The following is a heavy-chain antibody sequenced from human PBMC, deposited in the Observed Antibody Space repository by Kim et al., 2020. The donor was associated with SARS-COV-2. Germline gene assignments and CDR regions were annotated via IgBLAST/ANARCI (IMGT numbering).Heavy chain of an antibody. Sequence: GGSLRLSCAASGFTFSSYAMSWVRQAPGKGLEWVSAISGSGGSTYYADSVKGRFTISRDNSKNTLYLQMNSLRAEDTAVYYCAKVKDRYCSSTSCPQFFDYWGQGTLVTVSS. V-gene: IGHV3-23*01. CDR3: AKVKDRYCSSTSCPQFFDY. D-gene: IGHD2-2*01. J-gene: IGHJ4*02. CDR2: ISGSGGST. CDR1: GFTFSSYA.